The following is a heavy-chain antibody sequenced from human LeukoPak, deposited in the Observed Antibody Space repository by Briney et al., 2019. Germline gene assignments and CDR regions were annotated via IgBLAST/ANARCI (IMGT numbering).Heavy chain of an antibody. CDR2: INHSGST. CDR1: GGSFSGYY. D-gene: IGHD3-3*01. V-gene: IGHV4-34*01. J-gene: IGHJ4*02. Sequence: PSETLSLTCAVYGGSFSGYYWSWIRQPPGKGLEWIGEINHSGSTNYNPSLKSRVTISVDTSKNQFSLKLSSVTAADTAVYYCARGERYDFHFDYWGQGSQVTVSS. CDR3: ARGERYDFHFDY.